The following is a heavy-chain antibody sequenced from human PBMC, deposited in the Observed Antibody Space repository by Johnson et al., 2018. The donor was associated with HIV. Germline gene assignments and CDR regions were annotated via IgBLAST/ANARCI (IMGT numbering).Heavy chain of an antibody. CDR3: ARDSGAPGNDAFDS. J-gene: IGHJ3*02. D-gene: IGHD1-26*01. V-gene: IGHV3-66*02. CDR2: IYSGGNT. Sequence: VQLVESGGDLVQPGGSLRLSCAASGFIVSTNYMNWVRQAPGKGLEWVSGIYSGGNTYYADSVQGRFTISRDNSKKTLYLQMNSLRPEDTALYVCARDSGAPGNDAFDSWGQGTMVTISS. CDR1: GFIVSTNY.